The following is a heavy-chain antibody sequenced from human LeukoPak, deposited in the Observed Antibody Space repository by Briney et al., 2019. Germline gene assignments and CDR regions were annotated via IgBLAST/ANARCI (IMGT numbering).Heavy chain of an antibody. CDR1: GGSISSYY. D-gene: IGHD6-19*01. Sequence: PSETLSLTCTVSGGSISSYYWSWIRQPPGKGLEWIGYIYYSGSTNYNPSLKSRVTISVDTSKNQFSLKLSSVTAADTAVYYCARVHGSGLDYWGHGTLVTVSS. CDR2: IYYSGST. CDR3: ARVHGSGLDY. V-gene: IGHV4-59*01. J-gene: IGHJ4*01.